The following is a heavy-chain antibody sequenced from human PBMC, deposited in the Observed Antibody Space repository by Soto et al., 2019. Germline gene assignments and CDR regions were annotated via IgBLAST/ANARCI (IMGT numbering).Heavy chain of an antibody. J-gene: IGHJ2*01. D-gene: IGHD5-18*01. CDR1: GFTFSGYA. CDR3: ARDPLWGTAMVLWYFDL. CDR2: ISYDGSNK. Sequence: PGGSLRLSCAASGFTFSGYAMHWVRQAPGKGLEWVAVISYDGSNKYYADSVKGRFTISRDNSKNTLNLQMNSLRAEDTVVYYCARDPLWGTAMVLWYFDLWGRGTLVTVSS. V-gene: IGHV3-30-3*01.